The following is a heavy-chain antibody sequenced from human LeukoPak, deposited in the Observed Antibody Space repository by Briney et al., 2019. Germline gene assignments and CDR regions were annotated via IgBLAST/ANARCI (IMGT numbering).Heavy chain of an antibody. CDR2: ITNGGSTI. J-gene: IGHJ6*02. D-gene: IGHD3-9*01. V-gene: IGHV3-11*01. Sequence: GGALRLSCAASGFTFSDYNMSWVRPAPGKGLEWVSYITNGGSTIHHADSVKGRFTISRDNAKKTLYLQMNSLRAEDAAVYYCARSIGLTGGGVDVWGQGTTVTVSS. CDR1: GFTFSDYN. CDR3: ARSIGLTGGGVDV.